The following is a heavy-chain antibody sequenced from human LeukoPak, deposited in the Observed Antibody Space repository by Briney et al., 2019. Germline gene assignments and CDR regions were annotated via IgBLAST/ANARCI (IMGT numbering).Heavy chain of an antibody. Sequence: GGSLRLSCAASGFTFSDYYMSWIHQAPGKGLESVSYISIGATTIYYADSVKGRFTISRGDAKNSLYLQMNSPRAEDTAVYYCARDIEAAGLFLDYWGQGSLVTVSS. CDR3: ARDIEAAGLFLDY. CDR2: ISIGATTI. D-gene: IGHD6-13*01. J-gene: IGHJ4*02. CDR1: GFTFSDYY. V-gene: IGHV3-11*01.